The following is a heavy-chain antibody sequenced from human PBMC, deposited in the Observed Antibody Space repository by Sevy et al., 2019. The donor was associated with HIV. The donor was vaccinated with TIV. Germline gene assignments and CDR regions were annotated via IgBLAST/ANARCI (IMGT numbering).Heavy chain of an antibody. CDR3: ARDRGVNWFDP. CDR1: RFTFSSYG. Sequence: GGSLRLSCAASRFTFSSYGMHWVRQAPGKGLEWVAVIWYDGSNKYYADSVKGRFTISRDNSKNTLYLQMNSLRAEDTAVYYCARDRGVNWFDPWGQGTLVTVSS. CDR2: IWYDGSNK. D-gene: IGHD3-10*01. J-gene: IGHJ5*02. V-gene: IGHV3-33*01.